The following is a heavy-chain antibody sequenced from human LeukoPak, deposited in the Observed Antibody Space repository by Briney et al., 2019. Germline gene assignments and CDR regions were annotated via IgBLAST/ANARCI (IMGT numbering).Heavy chain of an antibody. Sequence: PSETLSLTCTVSGGSISSSSYYWGWIRQPPGKGLEWIGSIYYSGSTYYNPSLKSRVTISVDTSKNQFSLKLSSVTAADTAVYYCGSRRDIVVVPAAIQGYYFDYWGQGTLVTVSS. CDR3: GSRRDIVVVPAAIQGYYFDY. J-gene: IGHJ4*02. V-gene: IGHV4-39*01. CDR2: IYYSGST. CDR1: GGSISSSSYY. D-gene: IGHD2-2*02.